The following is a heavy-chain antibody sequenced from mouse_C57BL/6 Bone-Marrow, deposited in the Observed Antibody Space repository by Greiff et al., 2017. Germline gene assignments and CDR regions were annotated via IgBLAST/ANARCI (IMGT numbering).Heavy chain of an antibody. CDR3: ARSHYYDSSLDY. D-gene: IGHD1-1*01. CDR1: GYTFTNYW. V-gene: IGHV1-63*01. Sequence: VQLQQSGAELVRPGTSVKMSCKASGYTFTNYWIGWAKQRPGHGLEWIGDIYPGGGYTNYNEKFKGKATLTADKSSSTAYMQFSSLTSEDSAIYYCARSHYYDSSLDYWGQGTTLTVSS. CDR2: IYPGGGYT. J-gene: IGHJ2*01.